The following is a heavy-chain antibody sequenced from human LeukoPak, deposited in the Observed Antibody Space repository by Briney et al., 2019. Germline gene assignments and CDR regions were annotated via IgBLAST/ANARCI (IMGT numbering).Heavy chain of an antibody. CDR3: AKSNHGIAAAGMYY. D-gene: IGHD6-13*01. J-gene: IGHJ4*02. CDR2: ISYDGGNK. Sequence: GGSLRLSCAASGFTFSSYGMHWVRQAPGKGLEWVAVISYDGGNKYYADSVKGRFTISRDNSKNTLYLQMNSLRAEDTAVYYCAKSNHGIAAAGMYYWGQGTLVTVSS. CDR1: GFTFSSYG. V-gene: IGHV3-30*18.